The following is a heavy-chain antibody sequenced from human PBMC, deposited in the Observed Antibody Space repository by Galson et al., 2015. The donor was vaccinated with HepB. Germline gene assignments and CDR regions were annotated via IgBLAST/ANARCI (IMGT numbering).Heavy chain of an antibody. D-gene: IGHD3-10*01. CDR2: TYYRSKWYN. Sequence: CAISGDSVSSNSAAWNRIRQSPSRGLEWLGRTYYRSKWYNDYAVSVKSRITINPDTSKNQFSLQLNSVTPEDTAVYYCARAMATMVRGVIRGRFFDYWGQGTLVTVSS. CDR3: ARAMATMVRGVIRGRFFDY. V-gene: IGHV6-1*01. CDR1: GDSVSSNSAA. J-gene: IGHJ4*02.